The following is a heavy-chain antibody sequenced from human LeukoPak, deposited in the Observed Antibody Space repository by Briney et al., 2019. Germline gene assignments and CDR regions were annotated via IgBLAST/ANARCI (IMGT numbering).Heavy chain of an antibody. CDR3: ARGSGYGDSPGLN. CDR2: INPNSGGA. CDR1: GYTFTGYY. Sequence: ASVKVSYKASGYTFTGYYMHWVRQAPGQGLEWMGRINPNSGGANYAQRFQGRVTMTRDSSISTAYMELSRLRSDDTAVYYCARGSGYGDSPGLNWGQGTLVTVSS. V-gene: IGHV1-2*06. J-gene: IGHJ4*02. D-gene: IGHD4-17*01.